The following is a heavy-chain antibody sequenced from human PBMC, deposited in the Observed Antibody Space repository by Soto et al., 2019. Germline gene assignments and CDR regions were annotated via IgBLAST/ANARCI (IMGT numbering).Heavy chain of an antibody. CDR3: ARAGYSGYELDY. Sequence: PSETLSLTCAVSGGSISSSNCWSWVRQPPGKGLEWIGEIYHSGSTNYNPSLKSRVTISVDKSKNQFSLKLSSVTAADTAVYYCARAGYSGYELDYWGQGTLVTVSS. D-gene: IGHD5-12*01. J-gene: IGHJ4*02. CDR2: IYHSGST. CDR1: GGSISSSNC. V-gene: IGHV4-4*02.